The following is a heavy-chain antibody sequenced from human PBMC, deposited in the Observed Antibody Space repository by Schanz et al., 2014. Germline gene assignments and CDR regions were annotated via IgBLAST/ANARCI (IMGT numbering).Heavy chain of an antibody. CDR3: AADLWFGAVWGVW. J-gene: IGHJ4*02. V-gene: IGHV3-15*01. CDR2: IKGKTDGGTA. D-gene: IGHD3-10*01. Sequence: EVQLVESGGGLVKPGGSLRLSCATSGLTFTSAWMSWVRQAPGKGLEWVGRIKGKTDGGTADYAAPVKGRFTISTDDSKNAVYLQMNSLQTEDTAVYYCAADLWFGAVWGVWWGQGTLVTVSS. CDR1: GLTFTSAW.